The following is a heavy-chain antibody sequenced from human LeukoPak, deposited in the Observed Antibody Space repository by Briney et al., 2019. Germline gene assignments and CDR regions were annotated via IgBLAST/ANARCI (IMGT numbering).Heavy chain of an antibody. CDR3: ARDRYSSS. Sequence: GGSLRLSCAASGFTLSTYSINWVRQAPGKGLEWVSSISSSSSYIYYADSLKGRFTISRDNAKNSLYLQMNSLRVEDTAVYYCARDRYSSSWGQGTLVTVSS. CDR2: ISSSSSYI. V-gene: IGHV3-21*01. D-gene: IGHD6-13*01. J-gene: IGHJ4*02. CDR1: GFTLSTYS.